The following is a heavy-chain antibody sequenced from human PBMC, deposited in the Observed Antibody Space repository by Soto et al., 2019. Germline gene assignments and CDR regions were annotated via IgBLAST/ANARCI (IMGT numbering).Heavy chain of an antibody. Sequence: QVHLQESGPGLVRPSGTLSLTCGVSGGSISSTNWWSWVRQPPGKGLEWIGEIYHTGSTNYNPSPXXXXXXXXXXXXXXXXXXXXXXXXXXXXXXXXXXXXXXXYGPLDYWGQGTLVTVSS. CDR3: XXXXXXXYGPLDY. CDR1: GGSISSTNW. CDR2: IYHTGST. J-gene: IGHJ4*02. V-gene: IGHV4-4*02. D-gene: IGHD3-10*01.